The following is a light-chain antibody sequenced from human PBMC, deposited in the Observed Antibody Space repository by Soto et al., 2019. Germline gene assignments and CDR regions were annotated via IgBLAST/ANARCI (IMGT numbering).Light chain of an antibody. CDR2: EVN. CDR1: SSDVGGYKY. J-gene: IGLJ1*01. CDR3: SSYAGSSNV. Sequence: QSVLTQPPSASGSPGQSVAISCTGTSSDVGGYKYVSWYQQHPGKAPKLMIYEVNKGPSGVPDRFSGSESGNTASLTVSGLQAEDEADYYCSSYAGSSNVFGTGTKVTVL. V-gene: IGLV2-8*01.